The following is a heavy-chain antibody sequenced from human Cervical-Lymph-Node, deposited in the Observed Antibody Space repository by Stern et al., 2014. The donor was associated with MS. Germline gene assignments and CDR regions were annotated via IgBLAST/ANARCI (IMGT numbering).Heavy chain of an antibody. V-gene: IGHV1-69*06. Sequence: DQLVESGAEVKKPGSSVKVSCKASGGTFSSYAISWVRQAPGQGLEWMGGIIPIFGSAHYAQKFQGRVTITADKSTSTAYMELSSLRSEDTAVYYCARPAVAGSGISGHAFDIWGQGTMVTVSS. CDR1: GGTFSSYA. CDR2: IIPIFGSA. D-gene: IGHD6-19*01. J-gene: IGHJ3*02. CDR3: ARPAVAGSGISGHAFDI.